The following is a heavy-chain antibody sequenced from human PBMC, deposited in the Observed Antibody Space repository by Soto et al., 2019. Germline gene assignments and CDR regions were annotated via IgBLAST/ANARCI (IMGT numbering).Heavy chain of an antibody. D-gene: IGHD3-9*01. J-gene: IGHJ4*02. Sequence: SETLSLTCTVSGGSISSSSYCWGWIRQPPGKGLEWIGSIYYSGSTYYNPSLKSRVTISVDTSKNQFSLKLSSVTAADTAVYYCARLGSSSRRVLRYFDWFDYWGQGTLVTVSS. CDR1: GGSISSSSYC. CDR3: ARLGSSSRRVLRYFDWFDY. CDR2: IYYSGST. V-gene: IGHV4-39*01.